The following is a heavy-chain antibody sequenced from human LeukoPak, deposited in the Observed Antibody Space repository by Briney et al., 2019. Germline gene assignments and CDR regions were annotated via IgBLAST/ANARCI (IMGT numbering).Heavy chain of an antibody. CDR2: TYYSGRT. Sequence: PSETLSLTCTVSGDSVSSGYYDWSWIRQTPGKGLEWIGNTYYSGRTNYNPSLKSRVTISVDTSKNQFSLKLSSVTAADTAVYYCARDYSGDYDSSDYLYYLDYWGQGILVTVSS. CDR1: GDSVSSGYYD. V-gene: IGHV4-61*01. D-gene: IGHD3-22*01. J-gene: IGHJ4*02. CDR3: ARDYSGDYDSSDYLYYLDY.